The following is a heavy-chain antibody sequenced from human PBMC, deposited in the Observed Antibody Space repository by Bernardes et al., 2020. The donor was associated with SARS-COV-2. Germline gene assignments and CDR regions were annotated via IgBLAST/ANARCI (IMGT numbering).Heavy chain of an antibody. V-gene: IGHV3-23*01. CDR3: AKINADYADSSGYYSSGAFDI. J-gene: IGHJ3*02. Sequence: GGSLRLSCAASGFIFSNYAMSWVRQAPGKGLEWVSGIRGSGGRTYYADSVKGRFTISRDNSKNTVYLEMNSLRAEDTAIYYCAKINADYADSSGYYSSGAFDIWGQGTMVIASS. CDR1: GFIFSNYA. CDR2: IRGSGGRT. D-gene: IGHD3-22*01.